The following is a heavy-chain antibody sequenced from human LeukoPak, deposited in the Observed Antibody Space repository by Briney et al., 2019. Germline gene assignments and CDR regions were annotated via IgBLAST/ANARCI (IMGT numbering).Heavy chain of an antibody. CDR3: ARERTYSGSPLGGFDY. D-gene: IGHD1-26*01. CDR1: GGSISSYY. J-gene: IGHJ4*02. CDR2: IYTSGST. Sequence: ETLSLTCTVSGGSISSYYWSWIRQPAGKGLEWIGRIYTSGSTNYNPSLKSRVTMSVDTSKNQSSLKLSSVTAADTAVYYCARERTYSGSPLGGFDYWGQGTLVTVSS. V-gene: IGHV4-4*07.